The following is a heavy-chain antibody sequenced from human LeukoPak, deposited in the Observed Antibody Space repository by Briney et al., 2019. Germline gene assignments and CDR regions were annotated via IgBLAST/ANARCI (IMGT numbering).Heavy chain of an antibody. CDR2: IYYSGST. CDR3: ARETDYYYYGMDV. V-gene: IGHV4-30-4*01. J-gene: IGHJ6*02. CDR1: GGSISSGDYY. Sequence: PSETLSLTCTVSGGSISSGDYYWSWIRQPPGKGLEWIGYIYYSGSTYYNPSLKSRVTISVDTSKNQFSLKLSSVTAADTAVYYCARETDYYYYGMDVWGQGTTVTVSS.